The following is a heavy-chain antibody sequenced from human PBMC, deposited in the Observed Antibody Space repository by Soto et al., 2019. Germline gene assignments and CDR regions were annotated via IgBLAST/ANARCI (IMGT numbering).Heavy chain of an antibody. Sequence: GESLKISCKGSGYSFTSYWISWVRQMPGKGLEWMGRIDPSDSYTNYSPSFQGHVTISADKSISTAYLQWSSLKASDTAMYYCESVTYRRSWYYFDYWGQGTLVTVSS. CDR3: ESVTYRRSWYYFDY. CDR1: GYSFTSYW. J-gene: IGHJ4*02. V-gene: IGHV5-10-1*01. D-gene: IGHD6-13*01. CDR2: IDPSDSYT.